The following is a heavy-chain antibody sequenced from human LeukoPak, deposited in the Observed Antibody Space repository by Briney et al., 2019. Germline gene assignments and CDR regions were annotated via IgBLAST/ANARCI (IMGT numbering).Heavy chain of an antibody. D-gene: IGHD6-6*01. Sequence: SETLSLTCTVSGGSISSYYWSWIRQPPGKGLEWIGYIYYSGSTYYNPSLKSRVTISVDTSKNQFSLKLSSVTAADTAVYYCARVGWDSSSSPYFQHWGQGTLVTVSS. V-gene: IGHV4-59*12. CDR1: GGSISSYY. CDR3: ARVGWDSSSSPYFQH. CDR2: IYYSGST. J-gene: IGHJ1*01.